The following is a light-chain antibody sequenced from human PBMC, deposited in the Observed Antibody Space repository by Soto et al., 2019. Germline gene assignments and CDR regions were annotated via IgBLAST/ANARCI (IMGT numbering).Light chain of an antibody. CDR3: TSYAGGSSHVV. CDR2: DVN. CDR1: TSGIGGNDY. Sequence: QSALTQPASVSGFLGQSITLSCTGTTSGIGGNDYVSWYQRHPGKAPKIIIYDVNNRPSGVSNRFSGSKSGNMASLTISGLLVEDDADYYCTSYAGGSSHVVFGGGTKLPVL. V-gene: IGLV2-14*01. J-gene: IGLJ2*01.